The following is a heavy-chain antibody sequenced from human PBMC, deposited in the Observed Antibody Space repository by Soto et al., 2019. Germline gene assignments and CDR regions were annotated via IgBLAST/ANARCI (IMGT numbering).Heavy chain of an antibody. CDR3: ARGRDGDY. J-gene: IGHJ4*02. CDR1: GYTFTSYG. V-gene: IGHV1-18*01. D-gene: IGHD6-6*01. Sequence: QVHLVQSGAEVKKPGASVKVSCKASGYTFTSYGITWVRQAPGQGLEWMGWISAHNGNTDYAQKLQGRVIVTRDTSTNTAYMELRSLRSDDTAVYYCARGRDGDYWGQGALVTVSS. CDR2: ISAHNGNT.